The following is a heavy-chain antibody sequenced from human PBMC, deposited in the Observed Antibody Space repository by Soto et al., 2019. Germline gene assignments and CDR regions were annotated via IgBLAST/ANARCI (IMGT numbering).Heavy chain of an antibody. CDR2: IYSAGNT. J-gene: IGHJ6*02. CDR1: GFTVSSNY. Sequence: PGGSLRLSCAASGFTVSSNYMSWVRQAPGKGLEWISIIYSAGNTYYADSVKGRFTISRDNSKNTLYIQMNSLRAEDTAVYYCARDTARDKVRIYYGMDVWGQGTTVTVSS. CDR3: ARDTARDKVRIYYGMDV. V-gene: IGHV3-66*01. D-gene: IGHD3-10*01.